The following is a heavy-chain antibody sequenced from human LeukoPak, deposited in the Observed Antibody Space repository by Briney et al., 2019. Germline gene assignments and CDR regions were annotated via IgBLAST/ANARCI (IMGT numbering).Heavy chain of an antibody. CDR3: AKGWDFWSGYIDY. Sequence: GGSLRLSCTASKFTFSHYGMQWVRQAPGKGLEWVSAISGSGGSTYYADSVKGRFTISRDNSKNTLYLQMNSLRAEDTAVYYCAKGWDFWSGYIDYWGQGTLVTVSS. J-gene: IGHJ4*02. D-gene: IGHD3-3*01. V-gene: IGHV3-23*01. CDR1: KFTFSHYG. CDR2: ISGSGGST.